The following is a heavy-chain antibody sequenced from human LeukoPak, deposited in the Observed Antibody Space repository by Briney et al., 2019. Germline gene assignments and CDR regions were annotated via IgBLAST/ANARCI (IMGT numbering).Heavy chain of an antibody. CDR1: GGSISSSSYY. D-gene: IGHD5-24*01. V-gene: IGHV4-39*07. CDR2: IYYSGST. CDR3: ARGGDIRDGYIFDY. J-gene: IGHJ4*02. Sequence: SETLSLTCTVSGGSISSSSYYWGWIRQSPGKGLEWIGSIYYSGSTYYNPSLKSRVTISVDTSKNQFSLKLHSVTAADTALYYCARGGDIRDGYIFDYWGQGTLVTVSS.